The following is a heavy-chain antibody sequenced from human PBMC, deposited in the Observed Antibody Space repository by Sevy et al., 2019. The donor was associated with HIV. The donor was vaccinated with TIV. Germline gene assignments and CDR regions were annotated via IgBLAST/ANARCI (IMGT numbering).Heavy chain of an antibody. CDR2: IYPGDSDT. CDR3: AREFYYGSGNYYGDAFDI. V-gene: IGHV5-51*01. Sequence: GESLKISCKVSGYRFTTYWIGWVRQMPGKGLEWMGIIYPGDSDTRYSPSFQGQVTISADKSINTAYLHWSSLKASDTAMYYCAREFYYGSGNYYGDAFDIWGQGTMVTVSS. D-gene: IGHD3-10*01. CDR1: GYRFTTYW. J-gene: IGHJ3*02.